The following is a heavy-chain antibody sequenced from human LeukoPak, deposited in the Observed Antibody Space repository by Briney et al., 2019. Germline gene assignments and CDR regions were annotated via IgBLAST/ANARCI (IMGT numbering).Heavy chain of an antibody. CDR1: GFTFSNYW. V-gene: IGHV3-74*01. CDR3: AKDKKSGESSEIDY. CDR2: INRDGSTT. Sequence: GGSLRLSCAASGFTFSNYWVHWVRQAPGKGLVWVSRINRDGSTTNYADSVKGRFTVSRDNAKNTLNLQMNSLRAEDTAVYYCAKDKKSGESSEIDYWGQGTLVTVSS. D-gene: IGHD3-10*01. J-gene: IGHJ4*02.